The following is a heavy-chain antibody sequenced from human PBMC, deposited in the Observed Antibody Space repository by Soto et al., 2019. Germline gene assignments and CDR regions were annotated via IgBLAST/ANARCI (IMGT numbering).Heavy chain of an antibody. Sequence: EVQLVESGGGLVKPGGSLRLSCAASGFTFSSYSLNWVRQAPGKGLEWVSSITSSGASIYYADSVKGRFTISRDNAKNSRYLQMHSLRAEDTAVYYCARDGSEGSGEIGYYYYMDVWGKGTTATVSS. V-gene: IGHV3-21*01. J-gene: IGHJ6*03. CDR2: ITSSGASI. CDR1: GFTFSSYS. CDR3: ARDGSEGSGEIGYYYYMDV. D-gene: IGHD2-15*01.